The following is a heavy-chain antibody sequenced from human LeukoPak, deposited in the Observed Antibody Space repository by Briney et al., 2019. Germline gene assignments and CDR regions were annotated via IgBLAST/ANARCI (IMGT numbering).Heavy chain of an antibody. V-gene: IGHV1-69*04. CDR1: GGTFSSYA. J-gene: IGHJ4*02. CDR3: ARGQTGGYHFDY. CDR2: IIPILGIA. Sequence: SVKVSCKASGGTFSSYAISWVRQAPGQGLEWMGRIIPILGIANYAQKFQGRVTMTRNTSISTAYMELSSLRSEDTAVYYCARGQTGGYHFDYWGQGTLVTVSS. D-gene: IGHD5-12*01.